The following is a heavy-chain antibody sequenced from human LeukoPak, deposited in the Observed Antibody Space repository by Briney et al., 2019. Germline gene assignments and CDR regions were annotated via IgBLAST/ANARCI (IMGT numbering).Heavy chain of an antibody. CDR3: VRVGGSYEYGLDV. D-gene: IGHD2-15*01. V-gene: IGHV6-1*01. CDR2: TYCRSKWYN. J-gene: IGHJ6*02. CDR1: GDSVSSNNAA. Sequence: SQTLSLTCAISGDSVSSNNAAWIWIRQSPSRGLEWLGRTYCRSKWYNDYAVSVKSRMTISADTSKNQFSLQVNSVTPADTAVYYCVRVGGSYEYGLDVWGQGTTVTVSS.